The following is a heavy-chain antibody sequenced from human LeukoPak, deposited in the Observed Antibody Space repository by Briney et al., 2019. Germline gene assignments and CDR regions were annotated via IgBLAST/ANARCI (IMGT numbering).Heavy chain of an antibody. J-gene: IGHJ4*02. V-gene: IGHV4-39*01. D-gene: IGHD4-17*01. CDR2: IFYSGST. CDR1: GGSISSNSYF. Sequence: PSETLSLTCTVSGGSISSNSYFWGWIRQPPGKELEWIGSIFYSGSTYYNPSLNSRVTISIDTSKNQFSLRLSSVTAADTAVYYCARQMNTVTADYWGQGTLVTVSS. CDR3: ARQMNTVTADY.